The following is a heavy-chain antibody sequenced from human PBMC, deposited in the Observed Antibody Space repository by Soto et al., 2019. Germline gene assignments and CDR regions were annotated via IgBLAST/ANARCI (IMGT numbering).Heavy chain of an antibody. V-gene: IGHV4-4*02. CDR1: GGSISSSNL. J-gene: IGHJ6*02. Sequence: PSETLSLTCAVSGGSISSSNLWSWVRQPPGKGLEWIGEIYHSGSTNYNPSLKSRVTISVDKSKNQFSLKLSSVTAADTAVYYCARDSRQGSGMDVWGQGTTVTVYS. CDR2: IYHSGST. CDR3: ARDSRQGSGMDV. D-gene: IGHD2-15*01.